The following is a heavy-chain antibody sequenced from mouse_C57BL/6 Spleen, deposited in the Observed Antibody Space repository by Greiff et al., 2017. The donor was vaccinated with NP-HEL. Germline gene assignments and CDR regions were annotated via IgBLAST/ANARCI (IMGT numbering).Heavy chain of an antibody. D-gene: IGHD1-1*01. Sequence: DVHLVESGGDLVKPGGSLKLSCAASGFTFSSYGMSWVRQTPDKRLEWVATISSGGSYTYYPDSVKGRFTISRDNAKTTLYLQMSSLKSENKAMYYCAGQITAVVAAGDYFDYWGQGITLTVSS. J-gene: IGHJ2*01. CDR2: ISSGGSYT. CDR3: AGQITAVVAAGDYFDY. CDR1: GFTFSSYG. V-gene: IGHV5-6*01.